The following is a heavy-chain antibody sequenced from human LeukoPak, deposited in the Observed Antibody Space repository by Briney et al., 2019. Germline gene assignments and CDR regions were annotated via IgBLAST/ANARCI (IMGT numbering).Heavy chain of an antibody. CDR1: GGSISIYY. CDR3: ARRAIRSNAFDI. J-gene: IGHJ3*02. Sequence: SETLSLTCTVCGGSISIYYWSWIRQPPGKGLEWIGYIYYSGSTNYNPSLKSRVTISVDTSKNQFSLKLSSVTAADTAVYYCARRAIRSNAFDIWGQGTMVTVSS. CDR2: IYYSGST. V-gene: IGHV4-59*08.